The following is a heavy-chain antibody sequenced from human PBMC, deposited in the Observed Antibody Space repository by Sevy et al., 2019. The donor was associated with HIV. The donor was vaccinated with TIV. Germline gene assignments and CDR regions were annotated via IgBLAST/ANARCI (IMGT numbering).Heavy chain of an antibody. V-gene: IGHV1-69*04. CDR2: IIPILAIA. D-gene: IGHD3-22*01. CDR3: ASDHDYYDSSNYYLPTEYFQH. J-gene: IGHJ1*01. CDR1: GGTFSSYS. Sequence: ASVKVSCKASGGTFSSYSISWVRQAPGQGLEWMGRIIPILAIANYAQKFQGRVTITADKSTSTAYMDLSSLRSEDTAVYYCASDHDYYDSSNYYLPTEYFQHWGQGTLVTVSS.